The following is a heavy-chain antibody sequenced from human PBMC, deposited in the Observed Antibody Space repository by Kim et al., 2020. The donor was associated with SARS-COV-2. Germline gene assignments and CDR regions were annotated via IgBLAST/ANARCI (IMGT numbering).Heavy chain of an antibody. Sequence: GGSLRLSCAASGFTFSNYWMHWVRQAPGKGLVWVSRINSDGSSTSYADSVKGRFTISRDNAKNTLYLQMNSLRSEDTAVYYCARSEYYYDSSGYQWGQGTLVTVSP. CDR2: INSDGSST. CDR3: ARSEYYYDSSGYQ. D-gene: IGHD3-22*01. V-gene: IGHV3-74*01. J-gene: IGHJ4*02. CDR1: GFTFSNYW.